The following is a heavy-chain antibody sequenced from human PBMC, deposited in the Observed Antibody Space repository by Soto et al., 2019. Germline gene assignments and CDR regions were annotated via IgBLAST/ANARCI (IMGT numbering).Heavy chain of an antibody. D-gene: IGHD6-19*01. CDR1: GGSISSYY. CDR3: ARGGWGSSGSRPESEFDN. J-gene: IGHJ4*02. CDR2: IYYSGGT. Sequence: FELLSLTCTVSGGSISSYYWSWIRQPPGKGLEWIGYIYYSGGTNYNPSLKSRVTMSGDTSKNQFSLKLSSVTAADTAVYYCARGGWGSSGSRPESEFDNWGQGTLVTVSS. V-gene: IGHV4-59*01.